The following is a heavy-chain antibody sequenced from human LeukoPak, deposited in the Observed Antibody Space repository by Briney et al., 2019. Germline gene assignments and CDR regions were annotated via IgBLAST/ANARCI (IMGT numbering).Heavy chain of an antibody. CDR1: GGSFSGYY. J-gene: IGHJ4*02. CDR3: ARSGIAAVH. D-gene: IGHD6-13*01. Sequence: PSETLSLTCAVYGGSFSGYYWSWIRQPPGKGLEWIGEINHSGSTNYNPSLKSRVTISVDTSKNQFSLKLSSVTAADTAVYYCARSGIAAVHWGQGTLVTVSS. V-gene: IGHV4-34*01. CDR2: INHSGST.